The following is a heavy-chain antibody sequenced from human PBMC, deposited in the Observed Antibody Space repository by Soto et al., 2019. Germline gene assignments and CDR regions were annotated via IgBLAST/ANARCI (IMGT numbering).Heavy chain of an antibody. V-gene: IGHV1-69*13. CDR3: AAGYSYGYTYNWFDP. Sequence: GASVKVSCKASGGTFSSYAISWVRQAPGQGLEWMGGIIPIFGTANYAQKFQGRVTITADESTSTAYMELSSLRSEDTAVYYCAAGYSYGYTYNWFDPWGQGTLVTSPQ. CDR2: IIPIFGTA. CDR1: GGTFSSYA. D-gene: IGHD5-18*01. J-gene: IGHJ5*02.